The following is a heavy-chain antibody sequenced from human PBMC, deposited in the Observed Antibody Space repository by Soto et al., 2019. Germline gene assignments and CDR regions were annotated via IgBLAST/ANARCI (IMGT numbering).Heavy chain of an antibody. CDR2: ISSSSSTI. CDR3: ARDPSSWYCLGSAPPDVYYYYYGMDV. CDR1: GFTFSSYS. V-gene: IGHV3-48*01. D-gene: IGHD6-13*01. Sequence: PGGSLRLSCAASGFTFSSYSMNWVRPAPGKGLEWVSYISSSSSTIYYADSVKGRFTISRDNSKNTLYLQMNSLRAEDTAVYYCARDPSSWYCLGSAPPDVYYYYYGMDVWGQGTTVTVSS. J-gene: IGHJ6*02.